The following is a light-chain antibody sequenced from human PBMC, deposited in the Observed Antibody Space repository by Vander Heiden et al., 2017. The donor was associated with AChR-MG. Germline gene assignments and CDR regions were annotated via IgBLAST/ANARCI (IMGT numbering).Light chain of an antibody. CDR1: SSDVGGYNY. CDR2: DVT. Sequence: QSALTQPASVSGSPGQSITIPCTGTSSDVGGYNYVSWYQQHPGKAPKFVIFDVTSRPSGVSNRFSGSRSGNTASLTISGLQTEDEADYFCSSYTTSSTWVFGGGTKLTVL. V-gene: IGLV2-14*03. CDR3: SSYTTSSTWV. J-gene: IGLJ3*02.